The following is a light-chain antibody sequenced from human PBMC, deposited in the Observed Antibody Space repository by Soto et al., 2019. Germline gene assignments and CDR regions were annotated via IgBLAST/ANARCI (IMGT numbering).Light chain of an antibody. CDR3: QQYGSSPPIT. V-gene: IGKV3-20*01. CDR1: QSVSSSY. CDR2: GAS. Sequence: EIVLTQSPGTLSLSPGERATLSCRASQSVSSSYLAWYQQKPGQAPRLLIYGASSRATVIPDRFSGSGSGTDFTLTISRLEPEDSAVYYCQQYGSSPPITFGPGTKVDIK. J-gene: IGKJ3*01.